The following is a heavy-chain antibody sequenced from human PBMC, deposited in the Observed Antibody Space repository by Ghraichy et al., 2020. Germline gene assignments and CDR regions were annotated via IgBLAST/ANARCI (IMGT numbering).Heavy chain of an antibody. CDR3: ASKASSGYFRYYYGMDV. D-gene: IGHD3-22*01. CDR2: INHSGST. Sequence: SQTLSLTCAVYGGSFSGYYWSWIRQPPGKGLEWIGEINHSGSTNYNPSLKSRVTISVDTSKNQFSLKLSSVTAADTAVYYCASKASSGYFRYYYGMDVWGQGTTVTVSS. CDR1: GGSFSGYY. V-gene: IGHV4-34*01. J-gene: IGHJ6*02.